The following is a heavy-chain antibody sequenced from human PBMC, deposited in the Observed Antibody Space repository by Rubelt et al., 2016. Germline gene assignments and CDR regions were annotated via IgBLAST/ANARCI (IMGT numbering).Heavy chain of an antibody. J-gene: IGHJ6*02. CDR1: GGSFSGYY. D-gene: IGHD3-16*01. CDR3: ARAGGSFASGPYYYGMDV. Sequence: QVQLQQWGAGLLKPSETLFLPCAVYGGSFSGYYWNWIRQPPGKGLEWIGQISHSGSTNYNPSLKSRVTMSVDTAKNQFYLNVSSVTAADTAVYHCARAGGSFASGPYYYGMDVWGRGTTVIVSS. V-gene: IGHV4-34*01. CDR2: ISHSGST.